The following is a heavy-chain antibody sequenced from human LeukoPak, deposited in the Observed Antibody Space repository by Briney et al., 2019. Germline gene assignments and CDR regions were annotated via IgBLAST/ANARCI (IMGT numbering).Heavy chain of an antibody. CDR2: IWYDGSNK. CDR1: GFTFSSYG. V-gene: IGHV3-33*01. CDR3: ARADYYDSSGYYDY. D-gene: IGHD3-22*01. J-gene: IGHJ4*02. Sequence: PGGSLRLSCAASGFTFSSYGMHWVRQAPGKGLEWVAVIWYDGSNKYYAGSVKGRFTIARDNSKNTLYMRMNRLRAEDAAVYYCARADYYDSSGYYDYWGQGTLVTVSS.